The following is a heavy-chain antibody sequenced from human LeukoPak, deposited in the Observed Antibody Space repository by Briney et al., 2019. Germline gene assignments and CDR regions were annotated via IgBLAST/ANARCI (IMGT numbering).Heavy chain of an antibody. CDR2: ISSSSSYI. CDR1: GFTFSSYS. V-gene: IGHV3-21*01. CDR3: ARGGGDYATHAFDI. Sequence: GGSLRLSCAASGFTFSSYSMNWVRQAPGKGLEWVSSISSSSSYINYADSVKGRFTISRDNAKTSLYLQMNSLRAEDTAVYYCARGGGDYATHAFDIWGQGTMVTVSS. D-gene: IGHD4-17*01. J-gene: IGHJ3*02.